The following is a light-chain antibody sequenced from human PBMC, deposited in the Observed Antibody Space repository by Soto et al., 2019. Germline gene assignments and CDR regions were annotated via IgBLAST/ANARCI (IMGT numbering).Light chain of an antibody. CDR3: QQYHSWPLT. CDR2: GAS. V-gene: IGKV3-15*01. J-gene: IGKJ4*01. Sequence: EIAMTQSPATLSVSPGDRVTLSCRASQIVRGNSAWYQQKPGQAPRLLFYGASTRATGGTARFSGSGYGTEFTLTISSLQSEDCAVYYCQQYHSWPLTFGGGTKVEIK. CDR1: QIVRGN.